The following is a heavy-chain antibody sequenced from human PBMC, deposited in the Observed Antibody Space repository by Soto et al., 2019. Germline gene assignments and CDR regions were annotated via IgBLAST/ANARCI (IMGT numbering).Heavy chain of an antibody. Sequence: SETMSLTCTVSGASVSTYYWNWIRQPAGKGLEWIGRIYTSGSTNYNASLKSRVTMSVDASKNQFSLKLSSVTAADSAVYYCARTQGYCTTTSCSYGMDVWGQGTTVTVSS. CDR2: IYTSGST. CDR1: GASVSTYY. CDR3: ARTQGYCTTTSCSYGMDV. V-gene: IGHV4-4*07. J-gene: IGHJ6*02. D-gene: IGHD2-2*01.